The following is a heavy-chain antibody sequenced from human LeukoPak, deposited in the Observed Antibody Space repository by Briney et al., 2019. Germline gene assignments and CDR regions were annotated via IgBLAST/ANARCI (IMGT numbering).Heavy chain of an antibody. D-gene: IGHD6-19*01. CDR3: ARDPRGAGSIFYYFQH. CDR2: IRYDGSNK. J-gene: IGHJ1*01. Sequence: PGGSLRLSCAASGFTFSSYGMHWVRQAPGKGLEWVAFIRYDGSNKYYADSVKGRFTISRDNSKNTLFLQMNTLRTEDTAVYYCARDPRGAGSIFYYFQHWGQGTLVTVSS. V-gene: IGHV3-30*02. CDR1: GFTFSSYG.